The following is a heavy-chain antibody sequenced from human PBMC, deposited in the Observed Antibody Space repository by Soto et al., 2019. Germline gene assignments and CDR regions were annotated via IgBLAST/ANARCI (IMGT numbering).Heavy chain of an antibody. J-gene: IGHJ5*02. CDR2: INPYSGAT. CDR3: ARASANVDPNGFDP. CDR1: GYTFSDYY. D-gene: IGHD5-12*01. Sequence: QVQLVQSGAEVKKPGASVKVSCKASGYTFSDYYVHWVRQAPGQGLEWMGWINPYSGATNYAQKFQAWVTMTGYASVSTAYLELTNLVSDDTAGDYCARASANVDPNGFDPWGQGTLVIVSS. V-gene: IGHV1-2*04.